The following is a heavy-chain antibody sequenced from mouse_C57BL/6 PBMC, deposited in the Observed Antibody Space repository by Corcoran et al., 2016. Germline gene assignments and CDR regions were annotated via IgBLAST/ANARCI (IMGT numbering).Heavy chain of an antibody. V-gene: IGHV1-26*01. D-gene: IGHD1-1*01. Sequence: EVQLQQSGPELVKPGASVKISCKASGYTFTDYYMNWVKQSHGKSLEWIGDINPNNGGTSYNQKFKGKATLTVDKSSSTAYMELRSLTSEDSAVYYCARRELFQRYYFDYWGQGTTLTVSS. CDR1: GYTFTDYY. CDR3: ARRELFQRYYFDY. J-gene: IGHJ2*01. CDR2: INPNNGGT.